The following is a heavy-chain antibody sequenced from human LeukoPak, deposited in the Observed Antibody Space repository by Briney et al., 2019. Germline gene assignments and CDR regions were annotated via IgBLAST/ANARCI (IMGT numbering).Heavy chain of an antibody. J-gene: IGHJ4*02. D-gene: IGHD3-16*01. Sequence: GQAVKIAFKVSGYTFTRFSIGWVRQMPVKGREWIASIYPVDSDTTDTPSFQCQVTISAAKSSSTAYLRLSSLTALDNAIYYCVRGWWSFDYWGQGSLVTVSS. CDR2: IYPVDSDT. CDR1: GYTFTRFS. V-gene: IGHV5-51*01. CDR3: VRGWWSFDY.